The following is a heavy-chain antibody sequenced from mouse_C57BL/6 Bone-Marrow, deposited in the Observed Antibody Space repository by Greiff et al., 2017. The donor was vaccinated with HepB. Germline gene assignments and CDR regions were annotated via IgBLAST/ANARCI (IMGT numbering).Heavy chain of an antibody. D-gene: IGHD2-1*01. CDR1: GYAFTNYL. J-gene: IGHJ1*03. Sequence: QVQLKESGAELVRPGTSVKVSCKASGYAFTNYLIEWVKQRPGPGLEWIGVINPGSGGTNYNEKFKGKATLTADKSSSTAYMQLSSLTSEDSAVYFCALYGNHWYFDVWGTGTTVTVSS. V-gene: IGHV1-54*01. CDR2: INPGSGGT. CDR3: ALYGNHWYFDV.